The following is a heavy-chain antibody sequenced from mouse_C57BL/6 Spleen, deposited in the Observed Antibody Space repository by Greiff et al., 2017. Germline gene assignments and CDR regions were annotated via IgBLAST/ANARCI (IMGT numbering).Heavy chain of an antibody. D-gene: IGHD1-1*01. CDR1: GYTFTSYW. V-gene: IGHV1-74*01. Sequence: QVQLQQPGAELVKPGASVKVSCKASGYTFTSYWMHWVKQRPGQGLEWLGRIHPSASDTYYTQQFKGPATFTVDKSSSTSYRQLSSLTSEDSAVYYCANGDDGSSYNYCDYWGQGTTLTVSS. CDR2: IHPSASDT. CDR3: ANGDDGSSYNYCDY. J-gene: IGHJ2*01.